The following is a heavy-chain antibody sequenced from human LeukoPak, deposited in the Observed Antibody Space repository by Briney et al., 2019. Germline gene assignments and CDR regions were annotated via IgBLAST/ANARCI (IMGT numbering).Heavy chain of an antibody. J-gene: IGHJ6*03. D-gene: IGHD1-26*01. Sequence: HPGGSLRLSCAASGFTVSNNYMSWVRQAPGKGLEWVSAIYSGGSTYCADSVKGRFTISRDNSKNTLYLQMNSLRAEDTAVYYCARELPPIYNMDVWGKGTTVTVSS. CDR3: ARELPPIYNMDV. V-gene: IGHV3-66*02. CDR1: GFTVSNNY. CDR2: IYSGGST.